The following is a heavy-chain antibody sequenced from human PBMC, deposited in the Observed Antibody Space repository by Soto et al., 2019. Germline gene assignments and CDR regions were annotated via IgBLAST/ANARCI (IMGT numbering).Heavy chain of an antibody. J-gene: IGHJ6*02. D-gene: IGHD4-4*01. Sequence: ASVKVSCKASGYTFSDFDINWLRQASGQGPEWMGWMNAKSGDTYFAQRFQGKFNMTWDTSLSTAYMEVGSLTSDDTAIYYCARGNPFNYAGFDVWGQGTTVTVSS. CDR3: ARGNPFNYAGFDV. CDR1: GYTFSDFD. V-gene: IGHV1-8*01. CDR2: MNAKSGDT.